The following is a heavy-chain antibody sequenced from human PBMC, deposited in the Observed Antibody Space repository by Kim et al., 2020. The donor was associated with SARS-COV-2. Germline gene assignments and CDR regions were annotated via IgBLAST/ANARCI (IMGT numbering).Heavy chain of an antibody. J-gene: IGHJ4*01. D-gene: IGHD1-26*01. CDR1: GFTLSTYS. V-gene: IGHV3-74*01. CDR2: ISSNRSTT. CDR3: ARGKLVGCTSPTDFDY. Sequence: GGSLRLSCAASGFTLSTYSMNWVRQAPGKGLVWVSCISSNRSTTNYADSVTGRFIISRDNAKNTLYLQMNSLRAEDTAVYYCARGKLVGCTSPTDFDY.